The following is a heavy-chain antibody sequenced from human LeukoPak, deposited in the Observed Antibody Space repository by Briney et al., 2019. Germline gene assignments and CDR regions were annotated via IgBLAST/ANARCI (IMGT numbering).Heavy chain of an antibody. CDR2: ISYDGSNK. CDR3: AKATEQWLAYYFDY. CDR1: GFTFSSYG. Sequence: PGRSLRLSCAASGFTFSSYGMHWVRQAPGKGLEWVAVISYDGSNKYYADSVKGRFTISRDNSKNTLYLQMNSLRAEDTAVYYCAKATEQWLAYYFDYWGQGTLVTVSS. J-gene: IGHJ4*02. V-gene: IGHV3-30*18. D-gene: IGHD6-19*01.